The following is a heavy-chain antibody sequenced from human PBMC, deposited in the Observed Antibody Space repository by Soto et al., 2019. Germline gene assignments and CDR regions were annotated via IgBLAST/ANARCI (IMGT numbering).Heavy chain of an antibody. V-gene: IGHV4-39*07. Sequence: SETLSLTCTVSGDSISSDYYHWTWIRQSPGKGLEWIGEINHSGITNYNPSLKSRVTISVDKSKNQFSLKLSSVTAADTAVYYCARGIDYWGQGTLVTVSS. J-gene: IGHJ4*02. CDR1: GDSISSDYYH. CDR3: ARGIDY. CDR2: INHSGIT.